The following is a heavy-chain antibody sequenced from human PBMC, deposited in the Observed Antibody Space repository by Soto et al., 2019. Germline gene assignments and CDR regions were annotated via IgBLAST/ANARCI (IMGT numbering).Heavy chain of an antibody. CDR2: IHPNTGGT. CDR3: ASDFRTRGWFRQAGNFAMDV. J-gene: IGHJ6*02. CDR1: GYPYTNSY. Sequence: QVQLVQSGAEVRKPGASVKVSCKASGYPYTNSYMHWVRQAPGQGLEWMGWIHPNTGGTNYAQKFQGGVTMTRDTAVSTVYMELNRLTSDATAIYFCASDFRTRGWFRQAGNFAMDVWGQGTTVTVS. V-gene: IGHV1-2*02. D-gene: IGHD6-19*01.